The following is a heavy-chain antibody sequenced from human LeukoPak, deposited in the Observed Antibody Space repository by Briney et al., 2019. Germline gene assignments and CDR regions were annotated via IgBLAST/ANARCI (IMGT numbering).Heavy chain of an antibody. J-gene: IGHJ6*03. V-gene: IGHV1-8*03. Sequence: GASVKVSCKASGYTFTIHGVTWVRQAPGQGLEWMGWMNPNSGNTGYAQKFQGRVTITRNTSISTAYMELSSLRSDDTAVYYCARGLGGLRYFDWLYYMDVWGKGTTVTVSS. D-gene: IGHD3-9*01. CDR1: GYTFTIHG. CDR2: MNPNSGNT. CDR3: ARGLGGLRYFDWLYYMDV.